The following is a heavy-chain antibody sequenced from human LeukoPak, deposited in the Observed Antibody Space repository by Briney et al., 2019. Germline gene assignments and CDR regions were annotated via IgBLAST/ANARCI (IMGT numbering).Heavy chain of an antibody. CDR3: ASGNWNDRAFDI. Sequence: PGGSLRLSCAASGLTFSGYWMSWVRQAPGKGLEWVANIKPEGSERYYVDSVKGRFTVSRDNAKNSLYLQMNRLRAGDTAIYYCASGNWNDRAFDIWGQGTMVTVSS. CDR1: GLTFSGYW. D-gene: IGHD1-20*01. J-gene: IGHJ3*02. CDR2: IKPEGSER. V-gene: IGHV3-7*01.